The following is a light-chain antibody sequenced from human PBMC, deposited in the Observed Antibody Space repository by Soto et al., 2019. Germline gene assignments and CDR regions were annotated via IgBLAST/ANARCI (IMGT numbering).Light chain of an antibody. CDR3: MQSLYTPWT. CDR1: QSVLRSDGKNH. J-gene: IGKJ1*01. V-gene: IGKV2-28*01. CDR2: MGF. Sequence: IVMTQSPLSLPVTPGEPASISCRSSQSVLRSDGKNHLSWDLQKPGQSPQLLIYMGFNRASGVPDRFSGSGSGKDFTLKISRVEAEDVGVYYCMQSLYTPWTFGQGTRVEIK.